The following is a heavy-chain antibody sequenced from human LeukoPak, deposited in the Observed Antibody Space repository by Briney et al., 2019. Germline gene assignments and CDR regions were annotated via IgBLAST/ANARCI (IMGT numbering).Heavy chain of an antibody. CDR3: ARDYKYAFDN. V-gene: IGHV3-48*01. D-gene: IGHD5-24*01. CDR1: GFTFSSYA. CDR2: IGIDSGNT. J-gene: IGHJ4*02. Sequence: PGGSLRLSCAGSGFTFSSYAMSWVRQAPGKGLEWISYIGIDSGNTNYADSVKGRFTISGDKAKNSLYLQMNSLRVEDTAVYYCARDYKYAFDNWGQGTLVTVSS.